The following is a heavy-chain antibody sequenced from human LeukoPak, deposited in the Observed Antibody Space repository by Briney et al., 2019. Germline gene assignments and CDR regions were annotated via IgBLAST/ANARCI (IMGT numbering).Heavy chain of an antibody. CDR3: ARGVNWQWRYFDY. CDR2: IYYSGST. D-gene: IGHD6-19*01. Sequence: PSETLSLTCTVSGGSISSGGYYWSWIRQHPGKGLEWIGYIYYSGSTYYNPSLKSRVTISVDTSKNQFSLKLSSVTAADTAVYYCARGVNWQWRYFDYWGQGTLVTVSS. J-gene: IGHJ4*02. V-gene: IGHV4-31*03. CDR1: GGSISSGGYY.